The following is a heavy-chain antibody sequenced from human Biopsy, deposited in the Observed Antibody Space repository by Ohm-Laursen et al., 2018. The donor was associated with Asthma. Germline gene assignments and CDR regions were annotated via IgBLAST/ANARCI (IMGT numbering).Heavy chain of an antibody. CDR3: ALSQDSGFDDHSPSWFDP. J-gene: IGHJ5*02. Sequence: TQTLTLTCSFSGFSLRTPGVGVGWIRQSPGEALERLALIYWDDYNLFRPSLKRRLTITKDPSKNQVVLTMTKMDPVDSGTYYCALSQDSGFDDHSPSWFDPWGQGTLVTVSS. CDR1: GFSLRTPGVG. D-gene: IGHD3-9*01. V-gene: IGHV2-5*02. CDR2: IYWDDYN.